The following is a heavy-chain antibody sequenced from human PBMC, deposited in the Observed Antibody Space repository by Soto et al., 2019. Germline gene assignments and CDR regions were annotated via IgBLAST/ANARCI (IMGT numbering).Heavy chain of an antibody. D-gene: IGHD3-3*01. CDR2: ISASAGST. CDR3: AKGVRFLEWSPMEV. V-gene: IGHV3-23*01. Sequence: GGSLRLSCGASGFTFSSYAMNWVRQAPGKGLEWVSFISASAGSTYYADSVKGRFTISRDNSKNTLLLQMNSLRGEDTAVYYCAKGVRFLEWSPMEVWGQGTTVTVSS. CDR1: GFTFSSYA. J-gene: IGHJ6*02.